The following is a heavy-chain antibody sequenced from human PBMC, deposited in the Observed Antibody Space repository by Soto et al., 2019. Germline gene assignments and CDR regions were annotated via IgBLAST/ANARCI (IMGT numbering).Heavy chain of an antibody. Sequence: SVKVSCKASGGTFSSYTISWVRQAPGQGLEWMGRIIPILGIANYAQKFQGRVTITADKSTSTAYMELSSLRSEDTAVYYCARDPVLNFSYNWFDPWGQGTLVTVSS. CDR1: GGTFSSYT. CDR3: ARDPVLNFSYNWFDP. V-gene: IGHV1-69*04. D-gene: IGHD4-17*01. CDR2: IIPILGIA. J-gene: IGHJ5*02.